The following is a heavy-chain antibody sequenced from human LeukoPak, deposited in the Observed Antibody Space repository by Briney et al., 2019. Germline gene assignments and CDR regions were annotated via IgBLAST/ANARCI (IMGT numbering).Heavy chain of an antibody. J-gene: IGHJ4*02. CDR2: IWYDGSNK. V-gene: IGHV3-33*01. Sequence: GGSLRLSCAASGFTFSSYGMHWVRQAPGKGLEWVAVIWYDGSNKYYADSVKGRFTISRDNAKNSLYLQMNSLRAEDTALYYCAGGGDYWGQGTLVTVSS. CDR1: GFTFSSYG. CDR3: AGGGDY.